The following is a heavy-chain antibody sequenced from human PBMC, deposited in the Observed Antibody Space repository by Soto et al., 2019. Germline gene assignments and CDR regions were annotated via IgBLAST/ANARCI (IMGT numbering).Heavy chain of an antibody. V-gene: IGHV3-48*02. CDR3: QRLMIVTGGEAFDI. D-gene: IGHD3-22*01. J-gene: IGHJ3*02. Sequence: GGALRLSCAASGFTFRSYSIDWVRQAPGKGLEWVSYISSSSTTIYYGHSVKGRFTISRDNGSNSLYLQMNRLRDKDKAVYYCQRLMIVTGGEAFDIWGQGTMVTVSS. CDR2: ISSSSTTI. CDR1: GFTFRSYS.